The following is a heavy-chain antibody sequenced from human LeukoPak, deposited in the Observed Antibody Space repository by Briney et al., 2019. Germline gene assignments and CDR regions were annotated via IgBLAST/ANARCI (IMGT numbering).Heavy chain of an antibody. CDR3: ARGIRTYSSSFVWVGNWFDP. V-gene: IGHV4-59*01. CDR2: IYYSGST. D-gene: IGHD6-13*01. CDR1: GFTFSDYY. J-gene: IGHJ5*02. Sequence: GSLRLSCAASGFTFSDYYMSWIRQAPGKGLEWIGYIYYSGSTNYDPSLKSRVTISVDTSKNQFSLKLSSVTAADAAVYYCARGIRTYSSSFVWVGNWFDPWGQGTLVTVSS.